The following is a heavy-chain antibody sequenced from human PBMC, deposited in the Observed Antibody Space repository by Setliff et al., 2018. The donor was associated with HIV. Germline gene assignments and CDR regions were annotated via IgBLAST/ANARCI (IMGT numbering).Heavy chain of an antibody. V-gene: IGHV4-39*07. CDR2: ISYSGNT. J-gene: IGHJ4*02. CDR1: GGSVSTNRDH. D-gene: IGHD2-2*01. CDR3: ARKGYCSSSGCPTPFDF. Sequence: PSETLSLTCTLSGGSVSTNRDHWGWIRQPPGKGLEWIGSISYSGNTYYHPSLQSRVTISLDMSKNQFSLKLSSVTAADTAVYYCARKGYCSSSGCPTPFDFWGQGTLVTVSS.